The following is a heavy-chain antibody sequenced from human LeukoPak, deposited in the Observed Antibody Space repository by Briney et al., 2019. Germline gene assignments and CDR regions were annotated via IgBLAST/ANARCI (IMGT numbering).Heavy chain of an antibody. J-gene: IGHJ4*02. D-gene: IGHD6-13*01. CDR1: GFTFDNYA. CDR2: ISRNGDNT. Sequence: GRSLRLSCTASGFTFDNYAMHWVRQTPGRGLEWVSGISRNGDNTDYADSVKGRFTISRDNRKSSLYLQMNGLGAEDTALYYCAKSLLGSTWGYFDRWGQGTQVTVSS. V-gene: IGHV3-9*01. CDR3: AKSLLGSTWGYFDR.